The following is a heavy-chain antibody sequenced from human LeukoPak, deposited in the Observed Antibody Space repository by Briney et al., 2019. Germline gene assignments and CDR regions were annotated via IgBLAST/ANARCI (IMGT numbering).Heavy chain of an antibody. CDR1: GGSIRSSSYY. CDR2: IYYSGNT. D-gene: IGHD6-6*01. CDR3: ARDQRLRDLPARHGSFDS. Sequence: PSETLSLTCTVSGGSIRSSSYYWGWIRQPPGKGLEWIGSIYYSGNTKYNPSLKSRVTMSLDTSKNQSSLKLTSVTAADTALYYCARDQRLRDLPARHGSFDSWGQGTLVTVSS. V-gene: IGHV4-39*07. J-gene: IGHJ4*02.